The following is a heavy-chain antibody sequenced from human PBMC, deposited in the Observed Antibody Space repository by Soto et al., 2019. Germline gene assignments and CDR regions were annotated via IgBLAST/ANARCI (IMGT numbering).Heavy chain of an antibody. J-gene: IGHJ6*02. CDR3: ARDLTDSSGWYGTGYYYYYGMDV. CDR1: GFTFSSYW. Sequence: EVQLVESGGGLVQPGGSLRLSCAASGFTFSSYWMSWVRQAPGKGLEWVANIKQDGSEKYYVDSVKGRFTISRDNAKNSLYLQMNSLRAEDTAVYYCARDLTDSSGWYGTGYYYYYGMDVWGQGTTVTVSS. V-gene: IGHV3-7*01. D-gene: IGHD6-19*01. CDR2: IKQDGSEK.